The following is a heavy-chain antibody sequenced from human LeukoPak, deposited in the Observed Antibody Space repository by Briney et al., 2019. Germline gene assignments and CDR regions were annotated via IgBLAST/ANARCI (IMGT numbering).Heavy chain of an antibody. CDR1: GGTFSSYA. V-gene: IGHV7-4-1*02. CDR3: ARGYTKDMTSVTHFDY. CDR2: INTNTGNP. Sequence: ASVKVSCKASGGTFSSYAISWVRQAPGQGLEWMGWINTNTGNPTYAQGFTGWFVFSLDTSVSTAYLQISSLKAEDTAVYYCARGYTKDMTSVTHFDYWGQGTLVTVSS. J-gene: IGHJ4*02. D-gene: IGHD4-17*01.